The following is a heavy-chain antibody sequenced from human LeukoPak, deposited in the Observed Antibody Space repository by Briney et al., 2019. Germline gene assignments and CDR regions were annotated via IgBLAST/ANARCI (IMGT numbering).Heavy chain of an antibody. J-gene: IGHJ4*02. Sequence: SETLSLTCTVYGGSFSSSSYYWGWIRQPPGKGLEWIGSFYYTGSTYYKPSLKSRVTISVDTSKNQFSLKLSSVTAADTAVYYCARYPNYYGSGTYYTDYWGQGTLVTVSS. CDR2: FYYTGST. V-gene: IGHV4-39*07. CDR3: ARYPNYYGSGTYYTDY. D-gene: IGHD3-10*01. CDR1: GGSFSSSSYY.